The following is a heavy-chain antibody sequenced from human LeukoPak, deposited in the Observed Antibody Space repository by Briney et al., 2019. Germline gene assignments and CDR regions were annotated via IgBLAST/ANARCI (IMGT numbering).Heavy chain of an antibody. J-gene: IGHJ4*02. CDR3: GRGGYSVIDY. D-gene: IGHD5-18*01. CDR1: GGSISSYY. Sequence: SETLSLTCTVSGGSISSYYWSWIRQPPGKGLEWIGYIYYSGSTNYNPSLKSRVTISVDTSKNQFSLKLSSVTAADTAVYYCGRGGYSVIDYWGQGTLVTVSS. V-gene: IGHV4-59*08. CDR2: IYYSGST.